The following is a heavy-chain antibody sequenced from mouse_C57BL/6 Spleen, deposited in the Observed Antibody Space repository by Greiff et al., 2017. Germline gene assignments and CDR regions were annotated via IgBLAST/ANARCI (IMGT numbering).Heavy chain of an antibody. J-gene: IGHJ4*01. CDR3: ARERRGNYSNYCYAMDY. Sequence: VQLQQSGPELVKPGDSVKISCKASGYSFTGYFMNWVMQSHGKSLEWIGRINPYNGDTFYNQKFKGKATLTVDKSSSTAHMELRSLTSADSAVYYSARERRGNYSNYCYAMDYWGQGTSVTVSS. V-gene: IGHV1-20*01. CDR2: INPYNGDT. D-gene: IGHD2-5*01. CDR1: GYSFTGYF.